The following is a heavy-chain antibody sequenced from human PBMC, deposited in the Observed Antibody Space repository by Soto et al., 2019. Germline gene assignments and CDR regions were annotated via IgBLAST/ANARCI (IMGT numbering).Heavy chain of an antibody. D-gene: IGHD3-10*01. CDR1: GVPITTFY. Sequence: QVQLQDSGPALVRPSDSLSLMCSVSGVPITTFYWSWIRQAPGKGLEYIGYIYYGGSTHYNPALKSRVTISVDTANNEFSPKLRSVTAADTAAYYCARGQLLHYQYGLDVWGQGTTVIV. CDR3: ARGQLLHYQYGLDV. V-gene: IGHV4-59*07. J-gene: IGHJ6*02. CDR2: IYYGGST.